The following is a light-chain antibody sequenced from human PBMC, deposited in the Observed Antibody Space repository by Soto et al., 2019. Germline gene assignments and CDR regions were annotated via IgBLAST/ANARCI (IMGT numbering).Light chain of an antibody. CDR1: QAVDRW. CDR2: AAS. Sequence: DIQMTQSPSSVSASVGDRVTITCRASQAVDRWLSWYQQKPGKPPKLLISAASILQTGVPSRFSGSGSGTDFTLTIRSLQPEDLGPYYCQQGDTFPWTFGQGTKVAIK. CDR3: QQGDTFPWT. J-gene: IGKJ1*01. V-gene: IGKV1-12*01.